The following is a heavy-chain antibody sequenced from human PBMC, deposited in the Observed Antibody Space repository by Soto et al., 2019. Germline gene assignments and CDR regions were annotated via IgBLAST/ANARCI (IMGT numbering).Heavy chain of an antibody. J-gene: IGHJ4*02. CDR2: LWYDGSRE. Sequence: QVRLVESGGGVGQPGRSLRLSCTASGFSVSTHVIHWVRQAPGKGLEWVAVLWYDGSREYYAESVKGRFTISRDNSKNTMYLQMNSLRAEDTAVYYCARVPRYDTWYFDYWGQGTLAIVSS. CDR3: ARVPRYDTWYFDY. CDR1: GFSVSTHV. V-gene: IGHV3-33*01. D-gene: IGHD3-22*01.